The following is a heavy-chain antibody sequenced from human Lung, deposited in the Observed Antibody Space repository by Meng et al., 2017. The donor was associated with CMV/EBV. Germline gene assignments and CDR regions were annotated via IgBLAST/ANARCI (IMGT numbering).Heavy chain of an antibody. Sequence: ASVXVSXKASGYTFTSYGISWVRQAPGQGLEWMGWINVYNGRRDYAQRFKDRVTMTTDTSTSTAHMDLKSLRSDDTATYYCARERGYCSMIDCYKDGMDVXGRGXTVTFSS. V-gene: IGHV1-18*01. CDR3: ARERGYCSMIDCYKDGMDV. D-gene: IGHD2-2*01. CDR1: GYTFTSYG. CDR2: INVYNGRR. J-gene: IGHJ6*02.